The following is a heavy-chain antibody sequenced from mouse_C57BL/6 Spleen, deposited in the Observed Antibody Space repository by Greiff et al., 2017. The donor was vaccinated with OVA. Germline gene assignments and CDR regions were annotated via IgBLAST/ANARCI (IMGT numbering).Heavy chain of an antibody. V-gene: IGHV1-80*01. Sequence: QVQLQQSGAELVKPGASVKISCKASGYAFSSYWMNWVKQRPGKGLEWIGQIYPGDGDTNYNGKFKGKATLTADKSSSTAYMQLSSLTSEDSAVYVCARSQFITAVVDYWGQGTTLTVSS. CDR3: ARSQFITAVVDY. D-gene: IGHD1-1*01. J-gene: IGHJ2*01. CDR2: IYPGDGDT. CDR1: GYAFSSYW.